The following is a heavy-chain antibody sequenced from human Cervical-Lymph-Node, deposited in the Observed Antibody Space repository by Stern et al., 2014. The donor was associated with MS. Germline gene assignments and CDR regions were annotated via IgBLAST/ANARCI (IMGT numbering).Heavy chain of an antibody. CDR3: ARPTGPYSHYYGMDV. CDR2: IYPGDSDT. J-gene: IGHJ6*02. CDR1: GYSFTTYW. V-gene: IGHV5-51*03. Sequence: EDQLVESGAEVKKPGASLKISCQGSGYSFTTYWIGWVRQMPGKGLEWMGIIYPGDSDTKYTPSFQGQVIISADTSINTAYLQWSSLKASDTAMYYCARPTGPYSHYYGMDVWGQGTPVTVSS. D-gene: IGHD1-1*01.